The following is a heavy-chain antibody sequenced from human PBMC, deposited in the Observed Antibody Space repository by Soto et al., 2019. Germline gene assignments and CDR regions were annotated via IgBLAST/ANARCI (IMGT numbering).Heavy chain of an antibody. Sequence: AGGSLRLSCAASGFTFNTYWMHWVRQAPGKGLVWVSRANSDGSSTTYADSVKGRFTISRDNVRNTLYLQMNSLRAEDTAVYYCTRVVRFGSAENSYSYGMDVWGQGTTVTVSS. D-gene: IGHD3-10*01. V-gene: IGHV3-74*03. CDR3: TRVVRFGSAENSYSYGMDV. CDR1: GFTFNTYW. J-gene: IGHJ6*02. CDR2: ANSDGSST.